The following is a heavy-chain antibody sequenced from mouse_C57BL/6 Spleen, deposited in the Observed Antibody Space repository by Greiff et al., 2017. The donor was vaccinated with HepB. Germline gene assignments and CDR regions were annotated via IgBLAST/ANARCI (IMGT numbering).Heavy chain of an antibody. CDR2: ISNLAYSI. J-gene: IGHJ1*03. D-gene: IGHD2-4*01. Sequence: EVKVVESGGGLVQPGGSLKLSCAASGFTFSDYGMAWVRQAPRKGPEWVAFISNLAYSIYYADTVTGRFTISRENAKNTLYLEMSSLRSEDTAMYYCARSTMITKGYFDVWGTGTTVTVSS. CDR1: GFTFSDYG. V-gene: IGHV5-15*01. CDR3: ARSTMITKGYFDV.